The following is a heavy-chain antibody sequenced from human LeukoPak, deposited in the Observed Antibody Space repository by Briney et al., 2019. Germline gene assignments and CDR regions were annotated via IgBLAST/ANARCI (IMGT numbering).Heavy chain of an antibody. V-gene: IGHV3-9*01. J-gene: IGHJ4*02. CDR3: AKDLTYYYDSSGLIDY. Sequence: GGSLRLSCAASGFTFDDYAKHWIRQAPGKGLEWVSGISWNSGSIGYADSVKGRFTISRDNAKNSLYLQMNSLRAEDTALYYCAKDLTYYYDSSGLIDYWGQGTLVTVSS. D-gene: IGHD3-22*01. CDR1: GFTFDDYA. CDR2: ISWNSGSI.